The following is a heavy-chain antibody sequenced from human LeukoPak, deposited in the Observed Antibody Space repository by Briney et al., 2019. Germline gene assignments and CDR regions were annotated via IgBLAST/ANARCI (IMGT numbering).Heavy chain of an antibody. Sequence: GRTLRLSCAASGIRFSTAWMSWVPGAPGKGLGWGGRITSANDDGTTDYAAPVKGRFTMSRDESKNTVYLQMNSLKSEDTAVYYCATDRTGSILGTTDAFDIWGQGTMVTASS. CDR3: ATDRTGSILGTTDAFDI. CDR2: ITSANDDGTT. CDR1: GIRFSTAW. D-gene: IGHD1-1*01. V-gene: IGHV3-15*01. J-gene: IGHJ3*02.